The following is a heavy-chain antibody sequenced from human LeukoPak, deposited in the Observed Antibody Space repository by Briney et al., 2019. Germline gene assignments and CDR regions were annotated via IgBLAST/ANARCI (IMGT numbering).Heavy chain of an antibody. V-gene: IGHV3-48*03. CDR2: ISASGSTI. J-gene: IGHJ5*02. CDR3: ARSKQWLGRSPRFNAWFDP. CDR1: GFSFSSYE. D-gene: IGHD6-19*01. Sequence: GGSLRLSCAASGFSFSSYEMNWVRQAPGKGLEWVSYISASGSTIYYADSVKGRFTFSRDNSKNLLYLQMNSLRAEDTAVYYCARSKQWLGRSPRFNAWFDPWGQGTLVTVSS.